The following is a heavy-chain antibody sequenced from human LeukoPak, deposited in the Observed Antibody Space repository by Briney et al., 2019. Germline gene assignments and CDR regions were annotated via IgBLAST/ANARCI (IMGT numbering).Heavy chain of an antibody. J-gene: IGHJ5*02. CDR3: ARSITMVRGVPYNWFDP. D-gene: IGHD3-10*01. CDR1: GYSFTSYW. V-gene: IGHV5-51*01. CDR2: IYPGDSDT. Sequence: GESLKISCKGSGYSFTSYWIGWVRQMPGKGLEWMGIIYPGDSDTRYSPSFQGQVTTSADKSISTAYLQWSSLKASDTAMYYCARSITMVRGVPYNWFDPWGQGTLVTVSS.